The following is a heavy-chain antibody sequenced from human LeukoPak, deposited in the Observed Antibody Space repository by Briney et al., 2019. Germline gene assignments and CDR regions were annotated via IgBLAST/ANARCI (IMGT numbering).Heavy chain of an antibody. CDR1: QFIFSNYW. CDR2: IKQDGSEK. D-gene: IGHD4-11*01. CDR3: EREGGNYNPPFDY. V-gene: IGHV3-7*03. Sequence: GGSLRLACAASQFIFSNYWMSWVRQAPGKGLEWVANIKQDGSEKKYVDSVKGRITISRDNAKNSLDLQMNSLRVEDTAVYYCEREGGNYNPPFDYWGQGTLVTVSS. J-gene: IGHJ4*02.